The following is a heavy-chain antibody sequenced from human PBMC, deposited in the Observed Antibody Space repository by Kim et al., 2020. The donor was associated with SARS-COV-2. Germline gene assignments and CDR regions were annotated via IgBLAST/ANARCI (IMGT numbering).Heavy chain of an antibody. CDR1: GGTFSSYA. J-gene: IGHJ4*02. Sequence: SVKVSCKASGGTFSSYAISWVRQAPGQGLEWMGRIIPILGIANYAQKFQGRVTITADKSTSTAYMELSSLRSEDTAVYYCANYDSSGRGGYWGQGTLVTVSS. CDR2: IIPILGIA. V-gene: IGHV1-69*04. CDR3: ANYDSSGRGGY. D-gene: IGHD3-22*01.